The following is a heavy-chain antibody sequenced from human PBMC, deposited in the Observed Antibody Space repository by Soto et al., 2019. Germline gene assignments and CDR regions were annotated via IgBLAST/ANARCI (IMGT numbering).Heavy chain of an antibody. CDR3: AKDGPRVVAAFYYYYGMDV. CDR1: GFTFSSYA. Sequence: GGSLRLSCAASGFTFSSYAMSWVRQAPGKGLEWVSAISGSGGSTYYADSVKGRFTTSRDNSKNTLYLQMNSLRAEDTAVYYCAKDGPRVVAAFYYYYGMDVWGQGTTVTVSS. V-gene: IGHV3-23*01. J-gene: IGHJ6*02. D-gene: IGHD2-15*01. CDR2: ISGSGGST.